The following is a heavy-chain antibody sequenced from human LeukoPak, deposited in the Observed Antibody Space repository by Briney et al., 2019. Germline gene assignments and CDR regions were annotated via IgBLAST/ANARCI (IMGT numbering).Heavy chain of an antibody. CDR3: ARDKGVVVPAALYAYYYYMDV. J-gene: IGHJ6*03. CDR1: GGSISSYY. D-gene: IGHD2-2*01. CDR2: IYTSGST. V-gene: IGHV4-4*07. Sequence: SETLSLTCTVSGGSISSYYWSWIRQPAGKGLEWIGRIYTSGSTNYNPSLKSRVTMSVDTSKNQFSLKLSSVTAADTAVYYCARDKGVVVPAALYAYYYYMDVWGKGTTVTVSS.